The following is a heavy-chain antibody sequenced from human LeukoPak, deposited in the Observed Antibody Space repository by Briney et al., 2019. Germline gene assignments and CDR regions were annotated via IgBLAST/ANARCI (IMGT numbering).Heavy chain of an antibody. CDR2: IYHSGST. CDR1: GGSISSGDYY. Sequence: PSETLSLTCTVSGGSISSGDYYWSWIRQPPGKGLEWIGYIYHSGSTYFNPSLKSRVTISVDTSKNQFSLKLSSVTAADTAVYFCARPVEMSAYFPHWGQGTLVSVSS. J-gene: IGHJ1*01. D-gene: IGHD5-24*01. V-gene: IGHV4-30-4*01. CDR3: ARPVEMSAYFPH.